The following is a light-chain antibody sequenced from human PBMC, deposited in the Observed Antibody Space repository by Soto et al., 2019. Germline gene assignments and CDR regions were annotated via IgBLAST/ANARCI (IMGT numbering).Light chain of an antibody. J-gene: IGKJ5*01. V-gene: IGKV3D-15*01. CDR1: QSVSSN. Sequence: EIVMTQSPTILSVSPGERATLSFRASQSVSSNLAWYQQKPGQAPRLLIYGAFNRAAGIPARFSGSGSGTDFTLTISSLEPEDSAVYYCQQRNIWPPVTFGQGTRLEIK. CDR3: QQRNIWPPVT. CDR2: GAF.